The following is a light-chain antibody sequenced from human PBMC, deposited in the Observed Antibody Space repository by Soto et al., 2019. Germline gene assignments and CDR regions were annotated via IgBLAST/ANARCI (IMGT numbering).Light chain of an antibody. Sequence: ELVMTQSPATLSVSPGERATLSCRASQSFSSNVAWYQQKPGQAPRLLIYGTSTRVTGIPARFSGSGSGTEFTLTISSLQSEDFAVYYCQQYFNWHLTCCGGTKVDIK. V-gene: IGKV3-15*01. CDR3: QQYFNWHLT. CDR2: GTS. J-gene: IGKJ4*02. CDR1: QSFSSN.